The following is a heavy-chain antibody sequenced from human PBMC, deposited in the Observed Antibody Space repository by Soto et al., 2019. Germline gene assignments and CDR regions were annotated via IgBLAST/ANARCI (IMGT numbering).Heavy chain of an antibody. CDR1: GGTFSSHG. Sequence: SVKVSCKASGGTFSSHGFSWVRQAPGQGLEWMGGIIPMYGTVDSAQKFQGRVTITADEFTSTVYMELSSLRSEDTAVYYCASRRHCSGGSCLDWFDPWGQGTLVTVSS. CDR3: ASRRHCSGGSCLDWFDP. D-gene: IGHD2-15*01. V-gene: IGHV1-69*13. CDR2: IIPMYGTV. J-gene: IGHJ5*02.